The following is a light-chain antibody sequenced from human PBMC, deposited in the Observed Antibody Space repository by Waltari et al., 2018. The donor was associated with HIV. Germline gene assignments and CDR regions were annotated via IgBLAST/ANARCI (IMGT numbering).Light chain of an antibody. CDR2: HTK. J-gene: IGLJ2*01. V-gene: IGLV1-47*01. Sequence: QSVLTQPPSASGTPGQRVTISCSGSSSNIVTNYVSWYKQFPGTAPELVVYHTKRLPLGVPDRFSGSKSGTSASLAISGLRSEDEADYYCAAWDDSLSAWLFGGGTRLNVL. CDR3: AAWDDSLSAWL. CDR1: SSNIVTNY.